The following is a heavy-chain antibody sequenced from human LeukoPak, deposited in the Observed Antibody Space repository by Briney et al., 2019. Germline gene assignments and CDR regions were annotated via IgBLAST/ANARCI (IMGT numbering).Heavy chain of an antibody. CDR1: GFTFSTYW. J-gene: IGHJ6*02. CDR2: INSDGRTT. Sequence: GGSLRLSCATSGFTFSTYWMHWVRKTPGKELEWVARINSDGRTTVYADSARGRFAISRDNAKNTPYLQMNSLRAEDTAVYYCTSDSPDYGMDVWGQGATVIVSS. CDR3: TSDSPDYGMDV. V-gene: IGHV3-74*01.